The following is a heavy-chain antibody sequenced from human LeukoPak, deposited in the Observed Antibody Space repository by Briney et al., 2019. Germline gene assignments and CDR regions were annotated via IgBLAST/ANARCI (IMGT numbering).Heavy chain of an antibody. Sequence: SETLSLTCTVSGGSINSHYWSWIRQPPGKGLEWIGDIYYKGNTNYDPSLKSRVTISVDTSKNHLSLKLTSVLAADTAIYYCVRRDNTGWNYFDYWGQGILVTVSS. V-gene: IGHV4-59*08. CDR2: IYYKGNT. CDR3: VRRDNTGWNYFDY. CDR1: GGSINSHY. J-gene: IGHJ4*02. D-gene: IGHD6-19*01.